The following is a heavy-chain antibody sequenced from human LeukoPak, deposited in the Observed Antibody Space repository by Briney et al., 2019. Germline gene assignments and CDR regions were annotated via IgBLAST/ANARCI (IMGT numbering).Heavy chain of an antibody. D-gene: IGHD6-6*01. CDR1: GYTFTGYY. J-gene: IGHJ6*03. Sequence: ASVKVSCKASGYTFTGYYMHWVRQAPGQGLEWMGWINPNSGGTNYAQKFQGRVTMTRDTSISTAYMELSSLRSEDTAVYYCARGARYSSSSVLPAYYYYYMDVWGKGTTVTVSS. CDR2: INPNSGGT. CDR3: ARGARYSSSSVLPAYYYYYMDV. V-gene: IGHV1-2*02.